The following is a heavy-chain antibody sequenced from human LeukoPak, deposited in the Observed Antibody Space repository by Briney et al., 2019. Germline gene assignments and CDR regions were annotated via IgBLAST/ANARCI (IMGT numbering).Heavy chain of an antibody. V-gene: IGHV3-33*01. D-gene: IGHD6-13*01. CDR2: IWYDGSNK. CDR1: GFTFSSYG. CDR3: TRIPSSTSSWYYFDY. Sequence: GGSLRLSCAVSGFTFSSYGMHWVRQTPGKGLEWVAVIWYDGSNKYYADSVKGRFTISRDNSKNTLYLQMNSLRAEDTAVYYCTRIPSSTSSWYYFDYWGQGTLVTVSS. J-gene: IGHJ4*02.